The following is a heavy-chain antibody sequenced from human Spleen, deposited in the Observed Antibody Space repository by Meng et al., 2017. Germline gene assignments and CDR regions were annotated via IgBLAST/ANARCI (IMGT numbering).Heavy chain of an antibody. CDR2: IYSSGAA. J-gene: IGHJ6*02. V-gene: IGHV4-39*07. CDR3: ARENVLLWFGEFAHFYYGMDV. D-gene: IGHD3-10*01. Sequence: SETLSLTCTVSGGSISSGGYYWSWIRQPPGKGLEWIGNIYSSGAAYYNPSLKSRVTISVDTSKNQFSLKLSSVTAADTAVYYCARENVLLWFGEFAHFYYGMDVWGQGTTVTVSS. CDR1: GGSISSGGYY.